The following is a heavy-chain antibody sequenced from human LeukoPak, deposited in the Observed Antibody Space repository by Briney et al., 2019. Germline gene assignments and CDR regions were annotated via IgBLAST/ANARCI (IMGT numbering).Heavy chain of an antibody. CDR3: ARGAIVGANFDY. J-gene: IGHJ4*02. CDR1: GFTFSNYW. V-gene: IGHV3-74*01. D-gene: IGHD1-26*01. CDR2: INYDGST. Sequence: GGSLRLSCAASGFTFSNYWMHWFRQAPGKGLVWVSRINYDGSTNYADSVKGRFTISRDNAKNSLYLQMNSLRAEDTAVYYCARGAIVGANFDYWGQGTLVTVSS.